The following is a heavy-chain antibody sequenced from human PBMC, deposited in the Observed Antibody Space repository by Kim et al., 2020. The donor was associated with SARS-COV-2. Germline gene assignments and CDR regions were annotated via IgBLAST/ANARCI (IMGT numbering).Heavy chain of an antibody. Sequence: YADPLTGRFTLASDHAKTTMYLQMNSLRVEYTAVYYCARGSGNFGDFDYWGQGTLVTVAS. V-gene: IGHV3-74*01. J-gene: IGHJ4*02. CDR3: ARGSGNFGDFDY. D-gene: IGHD3-10*01.